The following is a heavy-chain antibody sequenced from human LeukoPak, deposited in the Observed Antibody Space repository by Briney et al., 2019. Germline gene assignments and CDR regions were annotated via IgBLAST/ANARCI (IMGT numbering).Heavy chain of an antibody. CDR2: ITFTSSTI. CDR1: GFTFSSYS. J-gene: IGHJ4*02. D-gene: IGHD4-17*01. V-gene: IGHV3-48*01. CDR3: ARDRLHYGEYEKTLDY. Sequence: GGSLRLSCAASGFTFSSYSMTWVRQAPGRGLEWVSYITFTSSTIHYADSVKGRFTISRDNAKSSLYLQMNSLRADDTAVYYCARDRLHYGEYEKTLDYWGQGTLVTVSS.